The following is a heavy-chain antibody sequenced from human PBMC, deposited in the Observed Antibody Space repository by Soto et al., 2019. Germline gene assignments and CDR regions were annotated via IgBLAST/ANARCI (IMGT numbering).Heavy chain of an antibody. D-gene: IGHD5-18*01. Sequence: PVKVSCKASGGTFSSYAISWVQQAPVQGLEWMGGIIAIFGTANYAQKFQGRVTITADESTSTAYMELSSLRSEDTAVYYCARDHIQLWFPARRAPNFDYWGQGTLVTVSS. J-gene: IGHJ4*02. V-gene: IGHV1-69*13. CDR1: GGTFSSYA. CDR2: IIAIFGTA. CDR3: ARDHIQLWFPARRAPNFDY.